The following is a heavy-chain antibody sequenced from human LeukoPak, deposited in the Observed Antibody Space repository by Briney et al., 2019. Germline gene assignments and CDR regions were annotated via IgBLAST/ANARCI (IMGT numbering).Heavy chain of an antibody. CDR1: GYNFTSYT. D-gene: IGHD4-17*01. J-gene: IGHJ4*02. CDR2: ISAYNGNT. Sequence: ASVKVSCKASGYNFTSYTINWVRQAPGQGLEWMGWISAYNGNTDYAQKLQGRVTMTTDTSTSTAYMELRSLRSDDTAVYYCARVTQTDYDFDYWGQGTLVTVSS. CDR3: ARVTQTDYDFDY. V-gene: IGHV1-18*01.